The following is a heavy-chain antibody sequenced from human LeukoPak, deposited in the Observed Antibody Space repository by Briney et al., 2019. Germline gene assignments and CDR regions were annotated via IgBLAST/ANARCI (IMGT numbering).Heavy chain of an antibody. Sequence: GGSLRLSCAASGFTFSDYYMSWIRQAPGKGLEWVSYISSSSSYTNYADSVKGRFTISRDNAKNSLYLQMNSLRAEDTAVYYCASSYSSSWNPIDYWGQGTLVTVSS. CDR3: ASSYSSSWNPIDY. CDR1: GFTFSDYY. CDR2: ISSSSSYT. D-gene: IGHD6-13*01. J-gene: IGHJ4*02. V-gene: IGHV3-11*06.